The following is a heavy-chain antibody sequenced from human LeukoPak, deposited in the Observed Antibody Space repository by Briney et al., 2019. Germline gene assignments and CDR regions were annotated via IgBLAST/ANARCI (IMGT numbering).Heavy chain of an antibody. D-gene: IGHD2-2*01. J-gene: IGHJ4*02. V-gene: IGHV1-2*02. CDR3: ARALGSTSCPTYY. Sequence: ASVKVSCKASGYTFTGYYMHWVRQAPGQGLEWMGWINPNSGGTNYAQKFQGRVTMTRDTSISTAYMELSRLRSDDTAVYYCARALGSTSCPTYYWGQGTLVTVSS. CDR1: GYTFTGYY. CDR2: INPNSGGT.